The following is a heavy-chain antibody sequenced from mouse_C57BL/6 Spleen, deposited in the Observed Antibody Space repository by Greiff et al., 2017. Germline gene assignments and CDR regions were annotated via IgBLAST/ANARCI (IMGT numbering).Heavy chain of an antibody. CDR2: IYWDDAK. D-gene: IGHD1-1*01. Sequence: QVTLKVSGPGILQSSQTLSLTCSFSGFSLSTSGMGVSWIRQPSGKGLEWLAHIYWDDAKRYNPSLKSRRTISKDTSRNQVFLKITSGDTADTATYYCARIDYYGSDYFDYWGQGTTLTVSS. CDR3: ARIDYYGSDYFDY. CDR1: GFSLSTSGMG. V-gene: IGHV8-12*01. J-gene: IGHJ2*01.